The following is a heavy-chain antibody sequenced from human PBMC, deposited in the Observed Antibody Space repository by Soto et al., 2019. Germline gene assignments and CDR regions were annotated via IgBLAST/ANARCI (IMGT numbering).Heavy chain of an antibody. CDR1: GYTLTELS. D-gene: IGHD5-12*01. CDR3: AQWTREMATNWFDP. J-gene: IGHJ5*02. Sequence: ASVKVSCKVSGYTLTELSMHWVRQAPGTGLEWMGGVDPEDGETIYAQKFQGRVTMTEDTSTDTSYMELSSLRSEDTAVYYCAQWTREMATNWFDPWGQGTLVTVSS. V-gene: IGHV1-24*01. CDR2: VDPEDGET.